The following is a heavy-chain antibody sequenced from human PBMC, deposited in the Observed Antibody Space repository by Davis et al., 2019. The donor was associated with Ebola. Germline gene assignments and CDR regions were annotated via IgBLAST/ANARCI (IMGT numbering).Heavy chain of an antibody. CDR1: GFTFSSYS. V-gene: IGHV3-21*01. D-gene: IGHD2-2*01. CDR3: ARDSMRYCSSTSCQDY. Sequence: GGSLRLSCAASGFTFSSYSMNWVRQAPGKGLEWVSSISSSSSYIYYADSVKGRFTISRDNAKNSLYLQMNSLRAEDTAVYYCARDSMRYCSSTSCQDYWGQGTLVTVSS. CDR2: ISSSSSYI. J-gene: IGHJ4*02.